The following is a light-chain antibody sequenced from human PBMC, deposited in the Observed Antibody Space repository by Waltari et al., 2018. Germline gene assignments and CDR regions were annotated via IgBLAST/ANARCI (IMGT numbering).Light chain of an antibody. V-gene: IGLV2-14*01. CDR3: SSYTSSSTWV. CDR2: DVS. Sequence: QSALTQPASVSGSPGQSITISCTGTSRDVAGYNSVSWYQQHPGKAPKLMIYDVSKRPSGVSNRFSGSKSGNTASLTISGLQAEDEADYYCSSYTSSSTWVFGGGTKLTVL. CDR1: SRDVAGYNS. J-gene: IGLJ3*02.